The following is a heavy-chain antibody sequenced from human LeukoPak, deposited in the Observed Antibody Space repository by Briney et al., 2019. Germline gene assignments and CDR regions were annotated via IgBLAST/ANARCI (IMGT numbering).Heavy chain of an antibody. V-gene: IGHV3-7*01. Sequence: PGGSLRLSCAASGFTFSGYWMSWVRQAPGKGLEWVANIKQDGSEKYYVDSVKGRFTISRDNAKNSLYLQMNSLRAEDTAVYYCARQYSSSWPFDYWGQGTLVTVSS. CDR1: GFTFSGYW. D-gene: IGHD6-13*01. CDR3: ARQYSSSWPFDY. CDR2: IKQDGSEK. J-gene: IGHJ4*02.